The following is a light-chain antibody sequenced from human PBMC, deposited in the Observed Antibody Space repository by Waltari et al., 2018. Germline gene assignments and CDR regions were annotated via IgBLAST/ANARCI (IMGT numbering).Light chain of an antibody. J-gene: IGLJ3*02. CDR2: EGS. CDR1: SSDVGRYNL. Sequence: QSALTQPASVSGSPGQSITISCTGPSSDVGRYNLVSWYQHHPGKAPKLMIYEGSKRPSGVSNRFSGSKSGNTASLTISGLQAEDEADYYCCSYAGSNTWVFGEGTKLTVL. CDR3: CSYAGSNTWV. V-gene: IGLV2-23*01.